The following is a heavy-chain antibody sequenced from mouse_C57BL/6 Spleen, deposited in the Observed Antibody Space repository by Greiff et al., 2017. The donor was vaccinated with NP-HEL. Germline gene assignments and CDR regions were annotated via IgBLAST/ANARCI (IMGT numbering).Heavy chain of an antibody. CDR1: GFTFSDYY. Sequence: EVKLVESGGGLVQPGGSLKLSCAASGFTFSDYYMYWVRQTPEKRLEWVAYISNGGGSTYYPDTVKGRFTISRDNAKNTLYLQMSRLKSEDTAMYYCARFDGYYEDAMDYWGQGTSVTVSS. J-gene: IGHJ4*01. V-gene: IGHV5-12*01. D-gene: IGHD2-3*01. CDR2: ISNGGGST. CDR3: ARFDGYYEDAMDY.